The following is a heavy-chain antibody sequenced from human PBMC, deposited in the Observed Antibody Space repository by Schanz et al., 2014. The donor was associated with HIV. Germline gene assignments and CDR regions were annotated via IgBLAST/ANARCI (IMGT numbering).Heavy chain of an antibody. CDR2: IGSGGRTI. Sequence: MQLVESGGGLVKPGGSLRLSCEGSGFTFSRYRMDWVRQAPGKGREWVSSIGSGGRTIFYADPLRGRFTISRDNAENSLYLQLSGLRGDDTAVYYCARKTDGSYDDRPFDIWGQGTVVTVSS. J-gene: IGHJ3*02. V-gene: IGHV3-21*01. CDR1: GFTFSRYR. D-gene: IGHD3-10*01. CDR3: ARKTDGSYDDRPFDI.